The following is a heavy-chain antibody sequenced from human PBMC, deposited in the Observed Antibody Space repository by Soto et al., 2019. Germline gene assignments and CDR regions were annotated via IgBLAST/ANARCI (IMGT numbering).Heavy chain of an antibody. CDR2: IYWNDDK. V-gene: IGHV2-5*01. CDR3: AHKGKGYYYYGMDV. Sequence: SGPTLVNPTQTLTLTCTFSGSSLSTSGVGVGWIRQPPGKALEWLALIYWNDDKRYSPSLKRRLTITKDTSKNQVVLTMTNMDPVDTATYYCAHKGKGYYYYGMDVWGQGTTVTVSS. CDR1: GSSLSTSGVG. J-gene: IGHJ6*02.